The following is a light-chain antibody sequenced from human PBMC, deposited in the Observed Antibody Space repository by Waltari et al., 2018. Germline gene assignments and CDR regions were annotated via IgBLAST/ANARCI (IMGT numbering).Light chain of an antibody. CDR3: QGWDSSTVV. CDR1: KLGDKY. CDR2: QDS. V-gene: IGLV3-1*01. Sequence: SYELTQPPSVSVSPGQTASITCSGDKLGDKYACWYQQKPGQSPVLVIYQDSKRPSGIAGRFSGSNTGNTATLTISGTQAMDEADYYCQGWDSSTVVFGGGTKLTVL. J-gene: IGLJ2*01.